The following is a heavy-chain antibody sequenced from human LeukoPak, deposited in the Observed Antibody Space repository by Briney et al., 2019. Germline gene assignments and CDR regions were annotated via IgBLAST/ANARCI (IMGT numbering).Heavy chain of an antibody. CDR1: GFTFSIYA. V-gene: IGHV3-23*01. J-gene: IGHJ3*02. CDR2: ISGSGDIT. CDR3: AKMSSGYYYTAFDI. D-gene: IGHD3-22*01. Sequence: PGGSLRLSCAASGFTFSIYAMNWVRQAPGKGLEWVSVISGSGDITYYADSVKGRFTISRDNSKKTLYLQMNSLRAEDTAVYYCAKMSSGYYYTAFDIWGQGTMVTVSS.